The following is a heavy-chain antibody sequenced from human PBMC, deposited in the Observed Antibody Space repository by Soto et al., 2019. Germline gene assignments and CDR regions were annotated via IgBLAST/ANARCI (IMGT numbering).Heavy chain of an antibody. Sequence: QVQLVQSGAEVKKPGASVKASCKASGYTFTSYDLNWVRQATGQGLEWMGWLNQHSGSAGYAQKFQGRVTMARDTSVSTAYMELTSLTSEDTAVYYWARWTRAGENLPVDYWGQGTLVTVAS. J-gene: IGHJ4*02. D-gene: IGHD6-13*01. V-gene: IGHV1-8*01. CDR1: GYTFTSYD. CDR2: LNQHSGSA. CDR3: ARWTRAGENLPVDY.